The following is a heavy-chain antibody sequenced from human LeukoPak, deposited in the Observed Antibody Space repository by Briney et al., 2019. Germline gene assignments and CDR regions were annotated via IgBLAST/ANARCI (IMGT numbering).Heavy chain of an antibody. Sequence: PGGSLRLSCAVSGFTFSSYSMNWVRQAPGKGLEWVAFIRYDGSNKDSADSVKGRFTISRDNSKNTLFLEMNSLRAEDTAVYYCVQDNVGSGWPFDYWGQGTLVTVSS. CDR2: IRYDGSNK. J-gene: IGHJ4*02. D-gene: IGHD6-19*01. V-gene: IGHV3-30*02. CDR1: GFTFSSYS. CDR3: VQDNVGSGWPFDY.